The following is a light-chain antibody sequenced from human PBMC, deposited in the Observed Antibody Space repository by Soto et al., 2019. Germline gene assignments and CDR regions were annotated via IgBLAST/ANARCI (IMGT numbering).Light chain of an antibody. J-gene: IGKJ4*01. CDR2: DAS. V-gene: IGKV3-11*01. Sequence: EIVLTQSPATLSLSPGERATLSCRASQSVSSYLAWYQQKPGQAPRLLIYDASNRDTCIPARFSGSGSGTDFTRTISSLEPDDVAVYYCQQRSDWPSTFCGGTKVQIK. CDR1: QSVSSY. CDR3: QQRSDWPST.